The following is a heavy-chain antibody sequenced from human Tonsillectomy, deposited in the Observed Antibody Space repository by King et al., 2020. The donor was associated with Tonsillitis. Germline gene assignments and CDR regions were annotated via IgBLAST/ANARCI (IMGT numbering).Heavy chain of an antibody. CDR3: ARGTNYYDSSGEEAFDI. J-gene: IGHJ3*02. CDR2: IWYDGSNK. D-gene: IGHD3-22*01. CDR1: GFTFSSYG. Sequence: QLVQSGGGVVQPGRSLRLSCAASGFTFSSYGMHWVRQAPGKGLEWVAVIWYDGSNKYYADSVKGRFTISRDNYKNTLYLQMNSLRAEDTAVYYCARGTNYYDSSGEEAFDIWGQGTMVTVSS. V-gene: IGHV3-33*08.